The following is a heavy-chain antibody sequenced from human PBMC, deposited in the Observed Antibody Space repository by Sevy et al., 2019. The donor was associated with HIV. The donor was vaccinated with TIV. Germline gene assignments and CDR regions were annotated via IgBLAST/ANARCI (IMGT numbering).Heavy chain of an antibody. J-gene: IGHJ4*02. CDR3: AHSRANYDFWSGYSLDFDY. CDR2: IYWNDDK. V-gene: IGHV2-5*01. CDR1: GFSLSTSGVG. Sequence: SGPTLVNPTQTLTLTCTFSGFSLSTSGVGVGWIRQPPGKALEWLALIYWNDDKRYSPSLKSWLTITKDTSKNQVVLTMTNMDPVDTATYYCAHSRANYDFWSGYSLDFDYWGQGTLVTVSS. D-gene: IGHD3-3*01.